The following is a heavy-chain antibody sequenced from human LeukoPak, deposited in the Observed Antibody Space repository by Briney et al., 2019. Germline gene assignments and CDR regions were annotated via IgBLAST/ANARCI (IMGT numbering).Heavy chain of an antibody. CDR3: AKKVVVGATSPYSDFQD. J-gene: IGHJ1*01. CDR2: ISWNSGSI. V-gene: IGHV3-9*01. CDR1: GFTFDDYA. Sequence: GRSLRLSCAASGFTFDDYAMHWVRQAPGKGLEWVSGISWNSGSIGYADSVKGRFTISRDNAKNSLYLQMSSLRAEDTALYYCAKKVVVGATSPYSDFQDWGQGTLVTVSS. D-gene: IGHD1-26*01.